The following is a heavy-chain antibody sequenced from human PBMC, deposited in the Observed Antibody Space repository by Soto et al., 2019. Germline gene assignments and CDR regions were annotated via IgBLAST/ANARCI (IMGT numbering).Heavy chain of an antibody. CDR2: MSHSGST. D-gene: IGHD1-26*01. Sequence: SETLSLTCAVYGGSVSSGSYYWSWIRQPPGKGLEWIGEMSHSGSTNYNPSLKSRVTISVDTSKNQFSLKLSSVTAADTAVYYCARGPVHGSYGTTAQLDYWGQGTLVTVSS. CDR3: ARGPVHGSYGTTAQLDY. CDR1: GGSVSSGSYY. J-gene: IGHJ4*02. V-gene: IGHV4-34*01.